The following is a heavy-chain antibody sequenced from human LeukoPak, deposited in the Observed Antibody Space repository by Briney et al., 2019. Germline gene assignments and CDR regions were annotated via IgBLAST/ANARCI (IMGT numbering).Heavy chain of an antibody. CDR1: GGTFSSYA. CDR2: IIPIFGTA. J-gene: IGHJ4*02. CDR3: ARDHVLRFLEWPPDFDY. Sequence: GASVKVSCKASGGTFSSYAISWVRQAPGQGLEWMGGIIPIFGTANYAQKFQGRVTITADESTSTAYMELSSLRSEDTAVYYCARDHVLRFLEWPPDFDYWGQGTLVTVSS. V-gene: IGHV1-69*13. D-gene: IGHD3-3*01.